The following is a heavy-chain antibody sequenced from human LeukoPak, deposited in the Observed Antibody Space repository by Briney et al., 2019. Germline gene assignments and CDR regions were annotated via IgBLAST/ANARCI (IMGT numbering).Heavy chain of an antibody. Sequence: ASVKVSCKASGYTFTSYGISWVRQAPGQGLEWMGWISAYNGNTNYAQKLQGRVTMTTDTSTSTAYMELRSLRSDDTAVYYCARDWSCSSTSCCVDQSFDYWGQGTLVTVSS. CDR2: ISAYNGNT. V-gene: IGHV1-18*01. D-gene: IGHD2-2*01. CDR3: ARDWSCSSTSCCVDQSFDY. CDR1: GYTFTSYG. J-gene: IGHJ4*02.